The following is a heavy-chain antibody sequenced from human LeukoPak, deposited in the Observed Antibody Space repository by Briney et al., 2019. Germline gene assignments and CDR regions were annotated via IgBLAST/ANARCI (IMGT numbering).Heavy chain of an antibody. V-gene: IGHV1-69*06. CDR1: GYTFTSYG. D-gene: IGHD3-10*01. Sequence: ASVKVSCKASGYTFTSYGISWVRQAPGQGLEWMGRIIPIFGTANYAQKFRGRVTITADKSTSTAYMELSSLRSEDTAVYYCARDPLAYYGSGSPKGGDYWGQGTLVTVSS. J-gene: IGHJ4*02. CDR3: ARDPLAYYGSGSPKGGDY. CDR2: IIPIFGTA.